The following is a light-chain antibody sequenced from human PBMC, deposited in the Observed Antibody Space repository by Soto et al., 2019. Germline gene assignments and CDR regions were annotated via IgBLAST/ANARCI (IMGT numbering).Light chain of an antibody. Sequence: EIVMTQSPATLSVPPVESATLSCRASQNIGNNLAWYQQKPDQAPRLLIYGASIRATGIPGRFSGSGSGTDFTFTISRLEPEDSAVYYCQQYGNSVTFGGGTKVDI. J-gene: IGKJ4*01. CDR2: GAS. CDR3: QQYGNSVT. V-gene: IGKV3-15*01. CDR1: QNIGNN.